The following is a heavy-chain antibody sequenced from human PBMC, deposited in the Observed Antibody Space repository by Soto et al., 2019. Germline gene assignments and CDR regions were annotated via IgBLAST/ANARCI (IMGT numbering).Heavy chain of an antibody. J-gene: IGHJ4*02. CDR1: GGSIRGGDYY. CDR2: IYSRGDT. Sequence: SETLSLTCTVSGGSIRGGDYYWTWIRQSPGKGLEWIGYIYSRGDTSYNPSVESRVTISRDTSKNQFSLNLSSVTAADTAVYYCARDRGSDYDSASGFDHYWGQATLVTVSS. V-gene: IGHV4-30-4*01. CDR3: ARDRGSDYDSASGFDHY. D-gene: IGHD3-22*01.